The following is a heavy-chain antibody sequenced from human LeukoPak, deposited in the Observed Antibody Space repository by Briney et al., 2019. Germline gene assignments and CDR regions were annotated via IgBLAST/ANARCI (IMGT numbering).Heavy chain of an antibody. J-gene: IGHJ4*02. V-gene: IGHV4-34*01. CDR2: INHSGNT. CDR1: GGSFSTYY. D-gene: IGHD1-26*01. CDR3: ARQGSGSSYYYYTFPY. Sequence: SETLSLTCAVYGGSFSTYYWSWIRQPPGKGLEWIGEINHSGNTNYNPSLKSRVTMSVDTSKNHFYVKLSSVTAADTAVYYCARQGSGSSYYYYTFPYWGQGTLVTVSS.